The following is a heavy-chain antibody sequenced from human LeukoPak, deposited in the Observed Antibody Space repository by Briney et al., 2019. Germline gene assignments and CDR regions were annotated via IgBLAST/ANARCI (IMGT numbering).Heavy chain of an antibody. D-gene: IGHD3-10*01. J-gene: IGHJ4*02. V-gene: IGHV3-30*18. Sequence: GGSLRLSCAASGFTFSSYGMHWVRQAPGKGLEWVAVISYDGSNKYYADSVKGRFTISRDNSKNTLYLQMNSLRAEDTAVYYCAKSSDYHGSGSYLVASYFGDYFDYWGQGTLVTVSS. CDR2: ISYDGSNK. CDR1: GFTFSSYG. CDR3: AKSSDYHGSGSYLVASYFGDYFDY.